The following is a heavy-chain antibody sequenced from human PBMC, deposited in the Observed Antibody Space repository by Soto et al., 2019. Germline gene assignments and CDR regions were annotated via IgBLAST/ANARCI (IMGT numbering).Heavy chain of an antibody. D-gene: IGHD2-2*01. CDR2: IYYSGST. J-gene: IGHJ6*02. CDR3: ARAKDIVLVPVPPTYVMDF. V-gene: IGHV4-30-4*08. CDR1: GGSISSGGYS. Sequence: ASETLSLTCAVSGGSISSGGYSWSWIRQSPGKGLEWIGYIYYSGSTYYNPSLKSRVTISVDTSKNQSSLKLSSVTAADTAVYYCARAKDIVLVPVPPTYVMDFWGQGTTVTVSS.